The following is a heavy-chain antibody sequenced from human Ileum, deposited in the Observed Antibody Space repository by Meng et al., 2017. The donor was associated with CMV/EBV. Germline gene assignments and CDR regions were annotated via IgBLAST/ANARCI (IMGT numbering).Heavy chain of an antibody. Sequence: SGASISTAGYSWSWLRPHPGKGLEWIGYIYYSGATYSNPSLKSRVAMSVDTAKNQFSLNLSSVPAADTAVYYCARGGTGYSSGQLAYWGQGTLVTVSS. CDR3: ARGGTGYSSGQLAY. J-gene: IGHJ4*02. CDR1: GASISTAGYS. V-gene: IGHV4-31*02. D-gene: IGHD6-25*01. CDR2: IYYSGAT.